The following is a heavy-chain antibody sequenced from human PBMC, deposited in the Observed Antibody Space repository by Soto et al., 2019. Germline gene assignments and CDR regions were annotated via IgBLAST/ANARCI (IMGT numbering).Heavy chain of an antibody. CDR3: VTYGDYAWEMDY. CDR1: GGTFSSYT. J-gene: IGHJ4*02. CDR2: IIPILGIA. Sequence: QVQQVQSGAEVKKPGSSVKVSCKASGGTFSSYTISWVRQAPGQGLEWMGRIIPILGIANYAQKFQGRVTITADKSTSTAYMVLSSLRSEDTAVYYCVTYGDYAWEMDYWGQGTLVTISS. V-gene: IGHV1-69*02. D-gene: IGHD4-17*01.